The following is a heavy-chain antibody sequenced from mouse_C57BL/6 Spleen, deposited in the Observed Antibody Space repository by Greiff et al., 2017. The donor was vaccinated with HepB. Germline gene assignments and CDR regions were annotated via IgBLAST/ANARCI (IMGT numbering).Heavy chain of an antibody. V-gene: IGHV5-6*01. J-gene: IGHJ2*01. Sequence: EVQLQESGGDLVKPGGSLKLSCAASGFTFSSYGMSWVRQTPDKRLEWVATISSGGSYTYYPDSVKGRFTISRDNAKNTLYLQMSSLKSEDTAMYYCARHGKDDDRWDYFDYWGQGTTLTVSS. D-gene: IGHD2-4*01. CDR2: ISSGGSYT. CDR3: ARHGKDDDRWDYFDY. CDR1: GFTFSSYG.